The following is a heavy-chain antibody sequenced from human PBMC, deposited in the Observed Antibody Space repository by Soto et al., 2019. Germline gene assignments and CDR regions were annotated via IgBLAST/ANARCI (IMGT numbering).Heavy chain of an antibody. D-gene: IGHD5-12*01. V-gene: IGHV1-2*02. CDR3: ARESGGATATLDYYYFYMDV. Sequence: ASVKVSCKTSGYIFNDYYIHWVRQAPGQGLEWMGWINPNGGATKYAQKFQGRVTVTRDTSIRTVYMELSSLRSDDTALYYCARESGGATATLDYYYFYMDVWGKGTTVTVSS. CDR1: GYIFNDYY. J-gene: IGHJ6*03. CDR2: INPNGGAT.